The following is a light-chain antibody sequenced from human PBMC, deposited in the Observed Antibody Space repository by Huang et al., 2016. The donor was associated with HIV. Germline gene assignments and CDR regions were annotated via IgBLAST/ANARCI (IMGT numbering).Light chain of an antibody. CDR1: RNITDQ. CDR3: QQRSYWPLT. Sequence: EIVLTQSPATLSLSPGERATLSCRASRNITDQLNWYQQRPGQAPRLIVFDASNRATGIPPRFSGSGSGTAFTLTVNSLEPADFGVYFCQQRSYWPLTFGGGTKVEI. J-gene: IGKJ4*01. CDR2: DAS. V-gene: IGKV3-11*01.